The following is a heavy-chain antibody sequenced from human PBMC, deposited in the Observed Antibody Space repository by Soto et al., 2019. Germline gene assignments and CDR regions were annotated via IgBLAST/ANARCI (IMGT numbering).Heavy chain of an antibody. CDR1: GFTFSSYA. V-gene: IGHV3-30-3*01. J-gene: IGHJ6*02. D-gene: IGHD6-6*01. CDR3: TWVAARDYGMDV. Sequence: GGSLRLSCAASGFTFSSYAMHWVRQAPGKGLEWVAVISYDGSNKYYADSVKGRFTISRDNSKNTLYLQMNSLRAEDTAVYYCTWVAARDYGMDVWGQGTTVTVSS. CDR2: ISYDGSNK.